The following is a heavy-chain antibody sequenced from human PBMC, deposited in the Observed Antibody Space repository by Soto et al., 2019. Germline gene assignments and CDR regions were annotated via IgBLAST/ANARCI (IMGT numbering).Heavy chain of an antibody. CDR3: AKVQDYYFDSGTYNWFDP. CDR1: GYTFTNYD. CDR2: MNPNSGNT. V-gene: IGHV1-8*01. J-gene: IGHJ5*02. D-gene: IGHD3-22*01. Sequence: GASVKVSCKASGYTFTNYDINWVRQATGQGLEWMGWMNPNSGNTGYAQKFQGRVTMTRSTSISTAYMELSSLRAEDTGDYYCAKVQDYYFDSGTYNWFDPWGHGTLVTVSS.